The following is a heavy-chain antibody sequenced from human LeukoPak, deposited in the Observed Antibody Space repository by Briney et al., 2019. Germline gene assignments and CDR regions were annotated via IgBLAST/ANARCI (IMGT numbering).Heavy chain of an antibody. J-gene: IGHJ4*02. CDR2: IYTSGST. CDR1: GGSISSYY. V-gene: IGHV4-4*09. D-gene: IGHD3-22*01. Sequence: SETLSLTCTVAGGSISSYYGSWIRQPPGKGLEGSVYIYTSGSTNYNTSLKSRVTISVDTSKNQFSLKLSSVTAGDTAVYYCARHGRTGDYYDSSGYYYFDYWGQGTLVTVSS. CDR3: ARHGRTGDYYDSSGYYYFDY.